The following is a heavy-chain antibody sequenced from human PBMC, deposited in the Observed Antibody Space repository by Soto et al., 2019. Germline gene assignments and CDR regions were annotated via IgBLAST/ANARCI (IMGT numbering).Heavy chain of an antibody. CDR2: ISGSGVIT. V-gene: IGHV3-23*01. J-gene: IGHJ4*02. CDR3: AKGARMTTVTKVLD. CDR1: GFTVSSYA. Sequence: EVQLLESGGGLVQPGGSLRLSCAASGFTVSSYAMNWVRQAPGKGLEWVSAISGSGVITYYADSVKGRFTISRDNSKNTLYLQMNSVRAEDTAVYYCAKGARMTTVTKVLDWGQETLVTVSS. D-gene: IGHD4-17*01.